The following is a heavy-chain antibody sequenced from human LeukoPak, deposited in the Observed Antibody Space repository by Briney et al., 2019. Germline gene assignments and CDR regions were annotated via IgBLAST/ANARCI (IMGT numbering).Heavy chain of an antibody. CDR2: INSDGSST. Sequence: GGSLRLSCAASGFTFGSYWMHWVRQAPGKGLVWVSLINSDGSSTTYSDSVKGRFTISRDNAKNTLYLQMNSLRAEDTAVYYCARDLKHTPDYWGQGTLVTVSS. J-gene: IGHJ4*02. CDR1: GFTFGSYW. CDR3: ARDLKHTPDY. V-gene: IGHV3-74*01.